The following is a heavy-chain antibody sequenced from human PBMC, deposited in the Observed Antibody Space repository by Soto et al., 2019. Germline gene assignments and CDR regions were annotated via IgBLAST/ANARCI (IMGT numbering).Heavy chain of an antibody. CDR2: IYYSGST. CDR1: GGSISSGDYY. J-gene: IGHJ4*02. Sequence: SETLSLTCTVSGGSISSGDYYWSWIRQPPGKGLEWIGYIYYSGSTYYNPSLKRRVTISVDTSKNQFSLKLSSVTAADTAVYYCARSGDYYDSSGYYVFDYWGQGTLVTVSS. CDR3: ARSGDYYDSSGYYVFDY. V-gene: IGHV4-30-4*01. D-gene: IGHD3-22*01.